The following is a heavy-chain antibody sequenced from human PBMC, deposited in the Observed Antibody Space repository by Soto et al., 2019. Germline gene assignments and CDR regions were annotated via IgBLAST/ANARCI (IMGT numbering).Heavy chain of an antibody. J-gene: IGHJ3*02. CDR2: INPSGGST. Sequence: QVQLVQSGAEVKKPGASVKVSCKASGYTFTSYYMHWVRQAPGQGLEWMGIINPSGGSTSYAQKCQGRVTMTRDTSTSTVYMELSSLRSEDTAVYYCARGYYDSSGNPSGGQAFDIWGQGTMVTVSS. CDR3: ARGYYDSSGNPSGGQAFDI. V-gene: IGHV1-46*01. D-gene: IGHD3-22*01. CDR1: GYTFTSYY.